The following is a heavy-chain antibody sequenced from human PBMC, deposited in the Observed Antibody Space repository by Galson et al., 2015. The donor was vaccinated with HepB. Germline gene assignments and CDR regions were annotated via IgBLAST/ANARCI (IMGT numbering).Heavy chain of an antibody. Sequence: SLRLSCAASGFTFSSYAMHWVRQAPGKGLEWVAVISYDGSNKYYADSVKGRFTISRDNSKNTLYLQMNSPRAEDTAVYYCARVGGSQRGYSYGYDYWGQGTLVTVSS. J-gene: IGHJ4*02. CDR1: GFTFSSYA. V-gene: IGHV3-30-3*01. D-gene: IGHD5-18*01. CDR3: ARVGGSQRGYSYGYDY. CDR2: ISYDGSNK.